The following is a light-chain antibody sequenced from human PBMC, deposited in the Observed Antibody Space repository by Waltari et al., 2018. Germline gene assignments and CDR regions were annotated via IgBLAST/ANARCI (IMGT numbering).Light chain of an antibody. CDR3: MQALQTPFT. CDR1: QSLLHSNGYKY. J-gene: IGKJ4*01. Sequence: DIVMTQSPLSLPVTPGAPASISCRSSQSLLHSNGYKYLDWYLQKPGQSPQLLIYLGSNRASGVPDRFSGSGSGTDFTLKISRVEAEDVGVYYCMQALQTPFTFGGGTKVEIK. V-gene: IGKV2-28*01. CDR2: LGS.